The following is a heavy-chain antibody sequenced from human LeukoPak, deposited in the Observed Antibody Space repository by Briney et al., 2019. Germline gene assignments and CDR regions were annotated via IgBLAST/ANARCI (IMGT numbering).Heavy chain of an antibody. V-gene: IGHV3-49*03. Sequence: PGGSLRLSCTASGFTFGDYAMSWFRQAPGKGLEWVGFIRSKAYGGTTEYAAFVKGRFTISRDDSKSIAYLQMNSLKTEDTAVYYCTRVQSLLWFGEFPFDYWGQGTLVTVSS. D-gene: IGHD3-10*01. J-gene: IGHJ4*02. CDR1: GFTFGDYA. CDR2: IRSKAYGGTT. CDR3: TRVQSLLWFGEFPFDY.